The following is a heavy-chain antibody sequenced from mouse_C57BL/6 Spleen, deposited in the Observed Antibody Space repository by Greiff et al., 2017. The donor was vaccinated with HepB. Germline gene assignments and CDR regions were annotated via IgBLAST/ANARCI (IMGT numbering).Heavy chain of an antibody. CDR3: ARDGGDGWFAY. J-gene: IGHJ3*01. D-gene: IGHD3-3*01. CDR2: SRNKANDYTT. V-gene: IGHV7-1*01. Sequence: VHLVESGGGLVQSGRSLRLSCATSGFTFSDFYMEWVRQAPGKGLEWIAASRNKANDYTTEYSASVKGRFIVSRDTSQSILYLQMNALRAEDTAIYYCARDGGDGWFAYWGQGTLVTVSA. CDR1: GFTFSDFY.